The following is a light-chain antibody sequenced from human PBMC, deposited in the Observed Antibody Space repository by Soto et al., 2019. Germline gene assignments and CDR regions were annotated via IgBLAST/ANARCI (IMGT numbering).Light chain of an antibody. CDR3: QQYNSFIWT. CDR1: QSISSW. Sequence: DIQMTQSPSTLSASVGDTVTIICRASQSISSWLAWYQQKGGKAPKLLISKASNLDSGVPSRFSGSGSGTEFNLTISSLQPEDFATYYCQQYNSFIWTFGQGTKV. CDR2: KAS. V-gene: IGKV1-5*03. J-gene: IGKJ1*01.